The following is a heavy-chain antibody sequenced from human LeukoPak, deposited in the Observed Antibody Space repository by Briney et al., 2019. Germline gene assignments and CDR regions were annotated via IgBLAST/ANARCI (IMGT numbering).Heavy chain of an antibody. V-gene: IGHV3-15*01. CDR3: AADQGPRNDYYLDY. J-gene: IGHJ4*02. D-gene: IGHD2-21*02. CDR2: IKNKAADETT. Sequence: GGSLRLSCAASGFTFSDAWMSWVRQAPGKGLEWVGRIKNKAADETTDYDASVRGRFTMSRDDSQNTLFLQINTLQTEYTPGYYCAADQGPRNDYYLDYCGQGTLVTVSS. CDR1: GFTFSDAW.